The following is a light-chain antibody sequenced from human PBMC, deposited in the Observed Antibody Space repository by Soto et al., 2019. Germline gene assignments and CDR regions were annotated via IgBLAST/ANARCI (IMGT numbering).Light chain of an antibody. CDR1: SSNVGGYDY. CDR3: SSYGGSNNLVV. Sequence: SALTQPPSASGSPGQSVTISCTGTSSNVGGYDYVSWFQQHPGKAPKILIYEVSKRPPGVPDRLSGSKSGNTASLTVSGLQAEDEADYYCSSYGGSNNLVVFGTGTKVTVL. CDR2: EVS. J-gene: IGLJ1*01. V-gene: IGLV2-8*01.